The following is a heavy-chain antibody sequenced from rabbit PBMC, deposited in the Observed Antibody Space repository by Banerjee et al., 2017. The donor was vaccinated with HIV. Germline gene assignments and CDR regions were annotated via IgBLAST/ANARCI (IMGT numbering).Heavy chain of an antibody. CDR2: IDPVFGST. V-gene: IGHV1S45*01. D-gene: IGHD4-2*01. J-gene: IGHJ6*01. Sequence: QEQLVESGGGLVQPEGSLTLTCTASGFSFSTNYYMSWVRQAPGKGLEWIGYIDPVFGSTYYANWVNGRFTISSHNAQNTLHLQLNSLTAADTATYFCARGLYAGSNFYYGMDLWGPGTLVTVS. CDR1: GFSFSTNYY. CDR3: ARGLYAGSNFYYGMDL.